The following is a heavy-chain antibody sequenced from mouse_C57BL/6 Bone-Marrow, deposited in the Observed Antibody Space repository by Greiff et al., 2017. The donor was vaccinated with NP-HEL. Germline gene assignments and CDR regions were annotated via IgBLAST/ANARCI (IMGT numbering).Heavy chain of an antibody. CDR3: ARRGWSWFAY. CDR2: IYPRSGNT. D-gene: IGHD2-3*01. V-gene: IGHV1-81*01. Sequence: QVQLQQSGAELARPGASVKLSCKASGYTFTSYGISWVKQRPGQGLEWIGEIYPRSGNTYYNEKFKGKATMTADKSSSTAYMELRSLTSEDSAVYVCARRGWSWFAYWGQGTLVTVSA. CDR1: GYTFTSYG. J-gene: IGHJ3*01.